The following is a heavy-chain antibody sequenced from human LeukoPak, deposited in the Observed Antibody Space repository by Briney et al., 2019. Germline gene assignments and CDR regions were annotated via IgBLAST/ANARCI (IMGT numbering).Heavy chain of an antibody. D-gene: IGHD2-15*01. CDR2: ISGDGGST. CDR3: AKDSYCSGGSCYHFGY. CDR1: GFPVHDYA. J-gene: IGHJ4*02. Sequence: GSLRLSCPASGFPVHDYAMHWVRQAPGTGVEWVSLISGDGGSTYHADSVKGRFTISRDNSKHSLYLQMNSLRTEDTALYYCAKDSYCSGGSCYHFGYWGQGTLVTVSS. V-gene: IGHV3-43*02.